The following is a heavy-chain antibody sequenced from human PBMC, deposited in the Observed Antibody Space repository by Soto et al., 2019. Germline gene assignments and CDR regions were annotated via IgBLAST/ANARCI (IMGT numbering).Heavy chain of an antibody. CDR1: GFTFSSYG. Sequence: GGSLRLSCAASGFTFSSYGMHWVRQAPGKGLEWVAVISYDGSNKYYADSVKGRFTISRDNSKNTPYLQMNSLRAEDTAVYYCAKAGGYPNPYYFDYWGQGTLVTVSS. D-gene: IGHD1-26*01. CDR2: ISYDGSNK. J-gene: IGHJ4*02. CDR3: AKAGGYPNPYYFDY. V-gene: IGHV3-30*18.